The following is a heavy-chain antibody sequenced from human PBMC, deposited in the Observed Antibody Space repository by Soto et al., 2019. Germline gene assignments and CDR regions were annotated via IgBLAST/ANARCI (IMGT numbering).Heavy chain of an antibody. Sequence: QAQLQESGPGLVKPSETLTLTCSVSDGSVTGYSWSWVRQPPGKGLEWIGQLYASGTTTTNPSLKCRVTMSLDASQNRFSLRLNSVTAADTAVYFWARQAQDNIDSSTNCYDPWGQGTLVTVSS. CDR2: LYASGTT. V-gene: IGHV4-4*08. CDR1: DGSVTGYS. J-gene: IGHJ5*02. CDR3: ARQAQDNIDSSTNCYDP. D-gene: IGHD3-22*01.